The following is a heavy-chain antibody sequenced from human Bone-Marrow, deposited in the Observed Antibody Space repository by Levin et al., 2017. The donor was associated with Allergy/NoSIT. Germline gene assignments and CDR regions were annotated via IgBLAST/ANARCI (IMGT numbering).Heavy chain of an antibody. J-gene: IGHJ4*02. CDR3: ERIGNNYYDSSAYFAFDS. D-gene: IGHD3-22*01. V-gene: IGHV4-39*07. CDR1: GASVNSVNYY. CDR2: ISYSGSS. Sequence: SETLSLTCSVSGASVNSVNYYWGWVRQPPGKGLEWIGSISYSGSSYYNPSLKSRVTMSVDTSKNQISLKVNSVTAADTAVYHCERIGNNYYDSSAYFAFDSWGQGTLVIVSS.